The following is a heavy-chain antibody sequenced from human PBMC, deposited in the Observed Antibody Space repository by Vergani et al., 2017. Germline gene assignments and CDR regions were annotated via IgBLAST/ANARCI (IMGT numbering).Heavy chain of an antibody. CDR2: ISGSGGST. D-gene: IGHD3-3*01. J-gene: IGHJ6*02. CDR3: ANPLALNYDFWSGYYTVPSYGMDV. CDR1: GFTFSSYA. V-gene: IGHV3-23*01. Sequence: EVQLLESGGGLVQPGGSLRLSCAASGFTFSSYAMSWVRQAPGKGLEWVSAISGSGGSTYYADSVKGRFTISRDNSKNTLYLRMNSLRAEDTAVYYCANPLALNYDFWSGYYTVPSYGMDVWGQGTTVTVSS.